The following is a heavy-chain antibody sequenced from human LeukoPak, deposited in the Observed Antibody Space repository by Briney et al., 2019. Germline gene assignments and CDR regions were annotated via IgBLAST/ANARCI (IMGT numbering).Heavy chain of an antibody. CDR3: ARTPATYDSSGYYGY. Sequence: PSETLSLTCTVSGGSISSYYWSWIRQPPGKGLEWIGEINHSGSTNYNPSLKSRVTISVDKSKNQFSLKLSSVTAADTAVYYCARTPATYDSSGYYGYWGQGTLVTVSS. CDR2: INHSGST. D-gene: IGHD3-22*01. V-gene: IGHV4-34*01. J-gene: IGHJ4*02. CDR1: GGSISSYY.